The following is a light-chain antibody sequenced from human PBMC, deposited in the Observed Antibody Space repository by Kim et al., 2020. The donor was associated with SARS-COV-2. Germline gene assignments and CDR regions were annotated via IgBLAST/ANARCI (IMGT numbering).Light chain of an antibody. CDR2: AAS. Sequence: DIQMTQSPSSLSASVGDRVTIACRASQSISKYLNWYQQKPGKAPKLLIYAASSLQSGGPSRFSGSGSETHFTLTISSLQPEDFATYYCQQRHTDPLLTFGGGTKVDIK. V-gene: IGKV1-39*01. CDR3: QQRHTDPLLT. CDR1: QSISKY. J-gene: IGKJ4*01.